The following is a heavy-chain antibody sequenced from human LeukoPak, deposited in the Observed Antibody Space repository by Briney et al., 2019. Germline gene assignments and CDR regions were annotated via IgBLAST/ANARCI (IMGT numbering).Heavy chain of an antibody. CDR3: ARHRYSSSFYYYYYMDV. CDR2: IYTSGST. Sequence: SETLSLTCTVSGGSFSSYYWSWIRQPPGKGLEWIGYIYTSGSTNYNPSLKSRVTISVDTSKNQFSLKLSSVTAADTAVYYCARHRYSSSFYYYYYMDVWGKGTTVTVSS. D-gene: IGHD6-6*01. J-gene: IGHJ6*03. CDR1: GGSFSSYY. V-gene: IGHV4-4*09.